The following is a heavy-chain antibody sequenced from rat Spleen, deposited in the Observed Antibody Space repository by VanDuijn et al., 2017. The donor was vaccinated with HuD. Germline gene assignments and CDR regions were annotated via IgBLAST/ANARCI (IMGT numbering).Heavy chain of an antibody. D-gene: IGHD1-1*01. CDR1: GFTFSDYN. CDR2: ISYDGSST. V-gene: IGHV5-7*01. J-gene: IGHJ2*01. CDR3: ARRGITGLWYFDC. Sequence: EVQLVESGGGLVQPGRSLKLSCAASGFTFSDYNMAWVRQAPKKGLEWVATISYDGSSTFYRDSVKGRFTISRDNAKSTLYLQMDSLRSEYTATYYCARRGITGLWYFDCWGQGVMVTVSS.